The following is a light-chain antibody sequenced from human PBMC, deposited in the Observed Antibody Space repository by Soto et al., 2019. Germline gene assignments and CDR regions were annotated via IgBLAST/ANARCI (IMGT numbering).Light chain of an antibody. J-gene: IGLJ3*02. CDR1: SGHSSYA. CDR2: LNSDGSH. V-gene: IGLV4-69*01. Sequence: QSVLTQSPSASASLGASVKLTCTLSSGHSSYAIAWHQQQPEKGPRYLMKLNSDGSHSKGDGIPDRFSGSSSGADRYLTISRLQSEDGADYYCQTWGTGVQVFGGGTKVTVL. CDR3: QTWGTGVQV.